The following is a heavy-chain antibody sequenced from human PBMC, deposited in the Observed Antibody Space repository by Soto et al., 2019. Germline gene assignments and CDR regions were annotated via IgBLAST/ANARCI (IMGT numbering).Heavy chain of an antibody. D-gene: IGHD3-10*01. CDR2: INAGNGNT. Sequence: QVQLVQSGAEVKKPGASVRVSCKASGYTFSTYALHWVRQAPGQRLEWMGWINAGNGNTKYSQTFQGRVTFTRDTSASTAYMELSSLRSEDTAVCYCGSPSYGSGNFNWGQGTLVTVCS. CDR3: GSPSYGSGNFN. CDR1: GYTFSTYA. J-gene: IGHJ4*02. V-gene: IGHV1-3*01.